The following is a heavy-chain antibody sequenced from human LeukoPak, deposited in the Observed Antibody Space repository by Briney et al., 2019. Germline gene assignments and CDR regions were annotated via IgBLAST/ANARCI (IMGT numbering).Heavy chain of an antibody. D-gene: IGHD1-26*01. CDR2: ISSSGSTI. CDR1: GFTFSNYA. V-gene: IGHV3-48*03. J-gene: IGHJ4*02. Sequence: TGGSLRLSCAASGFTFSNYAMNWVRQAPGKGLEWVSYISSSGSTIYYADSVKGRFTISRDNAKNSLYLQMNSLRAEDTAVYYCARILYSGSYPTFDYWGQGTLVTVSS. CDR3: ARILYSGSYPTFDY.